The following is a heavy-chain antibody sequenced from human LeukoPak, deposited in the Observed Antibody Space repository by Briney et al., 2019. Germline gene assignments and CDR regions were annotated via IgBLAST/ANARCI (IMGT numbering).Heavy chain of an antibody. CDR3: ARGRVYFYGSGSRYLDDSFDL. CDR2: ISYGGNT. J-gene: IGHJ3*01. Sequence: SETQSLTCTVAGDSISSYYWSWIRQSPGKGLEWVGQISYGGNTKYNPSLRGRVTISADTSKFSLKLTSVTAADTAMYYCARGRVYFYGSGSRYLDDSFDLWGQGTTVTVSS. D-gene: IGHD3-10*01. V-gene: IGHV4-59*01. CDR1: GDSISSYY.